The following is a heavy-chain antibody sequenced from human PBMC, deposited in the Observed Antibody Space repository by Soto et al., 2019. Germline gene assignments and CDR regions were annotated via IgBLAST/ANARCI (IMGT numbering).Heavy chain of an antibody. CDR2: IYYSGST. V-gene: IGHV4-61*01. J-gene: IGHJ5*02. CDR3: ARDYSSGWYAGWFDP. D-gene: IGHD6-19*01. CDR1: GGSVSSGSYY. Sequence: PSETLSLTCTVSGGSVSSGSYYWSWIRQPPGKGLEWIGYIYYSGSTNYNPSLKSRVTISVDTSKNQFSLKLSSVTAADTAVYYCARDYSSGWYAGWFDPWGQGTLVTVSS.